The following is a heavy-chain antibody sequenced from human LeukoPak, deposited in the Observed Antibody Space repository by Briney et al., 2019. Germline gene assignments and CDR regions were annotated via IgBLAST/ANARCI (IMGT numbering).Heavy chain of an antibody. CDR2: ITWNSDSI. CDR3: ARENYDYVWGSYRYTRAFFDY. D-gene: IGHD3-16*02. Sequence: GGSLRLSCAASGFTFNDYAMHWVRQAPGKGLEWVSGITWNSDSIDYADSVKGRFTISRDNAKNSLYLQMNSLRAEDTAVYYCARENYDYVWGSYRYTRAFFDYWGQGTLVTVSS. CDR1: GFTFNDYA. J-gene: IGHJ4*02. V-gene: IGHV3-9*01.